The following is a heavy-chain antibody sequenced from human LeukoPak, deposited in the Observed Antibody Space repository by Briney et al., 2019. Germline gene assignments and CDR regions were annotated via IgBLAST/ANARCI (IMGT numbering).Heavy chain of an antibody. CDR3: ANVEGSRTPFDY. J-gene: IGHJ4*02. CDR2: ISGSGGTT. CDR1: GFSFISYG. D-gene: IGHD1-26*01. Sequence: GGSLRLSCAASGFSFISYGMSWVRQAPGKGLEWVSAISGSGGTTYYADSVKGRFTISRDNSKNTLYLQMNSLRAEDTAVYYCANVEGSRTPFDYWGQGTLVTVSS. V-gene: IGHV3-23*01.